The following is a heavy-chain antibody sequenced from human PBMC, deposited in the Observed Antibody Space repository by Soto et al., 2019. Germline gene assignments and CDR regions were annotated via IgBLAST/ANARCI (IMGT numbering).Heavy chain of an antibody. D-gene: IGHD5-18*01. J-gene: IGHJ4*02. Sequence: QVQLVESGGGVVQPGRSLRLSCAASGFTFSSYGMHWVRQAPGKGLEWVAVISYDGSNKYYADSVKGRFTISRDNSKNTLYLQINSLRAEDTAVYYCAKDLGIQLWSLDYWGQGTLVTVSS. V-gene: IGHV3-30*18. CDR3: AKDLGIQLWSLDY. CDR1: GFTFSSYG. CDR2: ISYDGSNK.